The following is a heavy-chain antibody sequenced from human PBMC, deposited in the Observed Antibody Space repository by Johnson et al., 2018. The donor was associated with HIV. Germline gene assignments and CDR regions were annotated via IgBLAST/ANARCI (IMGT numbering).Heavy chain of an antibody. V-gene: IGHV3-23*04. D-gene: IGHD3-9*01. CDR1: GFTFDNYG. CDR3: ARESKAEFWLDHAFDI. CDR2: ISGSGGST. Sequence: VQLVESGGGVVQPGRSLRLSCAASGFTFDNYGMDWVRQVPGKGLEWVSAISGSGGSTYYAESVKGRFTISRDNSKNTLSLQMNSLRAEDTAVYYCARESKAEFWLDHAFDIWGQGTMVTVSS. J-gene: IGHJ3*02.